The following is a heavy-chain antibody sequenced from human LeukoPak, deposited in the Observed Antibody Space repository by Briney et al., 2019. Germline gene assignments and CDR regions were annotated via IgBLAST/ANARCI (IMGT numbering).Heavy chain of an antibody. J-gene: IGHJ6*03. CDR2: IYYSGST. CDR3: ARGLGGGSGSTYYYYYMDV. Sequence: SETLSLTCTVSGGSISSYYWGWIRQPPGKGLEWIGYIYYSGSTNYNPSLKSRVTISVDTSKNQFSLKLRSATAADTAVYYCARGLGGGSGSTYYYYYMDVWGKGTTVTISS. V-gene: IGHV4-59*01. CDR1: GGSISSYY. D-gene: IGHD3-10*01.